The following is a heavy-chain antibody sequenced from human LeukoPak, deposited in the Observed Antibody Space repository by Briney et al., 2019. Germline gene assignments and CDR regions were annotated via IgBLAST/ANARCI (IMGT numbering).Heavy chain of an antibody. V-gene: IGHV1-69*05. CDR3: ARDYPIVVVVPAAIGDAFDI. Sequence: SVKVSCKASGGTFSSYAISWVRQAPGQGLEWMGGIIPIFGTANYAQKLQGRVTMTTDTSTSTAYMELRSLRSDDTAVYYCARDYPIVVVVPAAIGDAFDIWGQGTMVTVSS. J-gene: IGHJ3*02. CDR1: GGTFSSYA. CDR2: IIPIFGTA. D-gene: IGHD2-2*02.